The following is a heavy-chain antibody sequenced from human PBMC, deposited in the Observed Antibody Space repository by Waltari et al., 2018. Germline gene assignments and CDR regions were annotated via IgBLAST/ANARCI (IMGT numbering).Heavy chain of an antibody. CDR1: GFTFSYYW. J-gene: IGHJ3*02. D-gene: IGHD5-18*01. CDR3: ARDGYSYGLGTFDI. Sequence: EVQLVESGGGLVQPGGSLRLSCAASGFTFSYYWMHWVRQAPGKGLVWVSRISSDGSSTSYADSGKGRFTISRDNAKNTLDLQMNSLRAEDTAVYYCARDGYSYGLGTFDIWGQGTMVTVSS. V-gene: IGHV3-74*01. CDR2: ISSDGSST.